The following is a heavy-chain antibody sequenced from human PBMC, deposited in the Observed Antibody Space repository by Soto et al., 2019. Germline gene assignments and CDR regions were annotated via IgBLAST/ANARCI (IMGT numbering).Heavy chain of an antibody. D-gene: IGHD2-15*01. Sequence: ASVKVSCKASGFTFTSSAMQWVRQARGQRLEWIGWIVVGSGNTNYAQKFQERVTITRDMSTSTAYMELSSLRSGDTAGYYCAARYCSGGSGCSYYGMDVWGQGTTVTVSS. CDR3: AARYCSGGSGCSYYGMDV. CDR2: IVVGSGNT. CDR1: GFTFTSSA. J-gene: IGHJ6*02. V-gene: IGHV1-58*02.